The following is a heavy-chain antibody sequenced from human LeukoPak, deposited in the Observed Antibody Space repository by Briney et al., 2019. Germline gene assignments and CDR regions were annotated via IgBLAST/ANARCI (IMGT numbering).Heavy chain of an antibody. V-gene: IGHV6-1*01. CDR2: TYYRSTWYN. J-gene: IGHJ5*02. Sequence: SQTLSLTCAISGDSVSSNSVTWNWIRQSPSRGLEWLARTYYRSTWYNDYAVSVRGRITVNPDTSKNQFSLHLNPVTPEDTAVYYCARRLTQYDCFDPWGQGILVTVSS. CDR3: ARRLTQYDCFDP. D-gene: IGHD2-2*01. CDR1: GDSVSSNSVT.